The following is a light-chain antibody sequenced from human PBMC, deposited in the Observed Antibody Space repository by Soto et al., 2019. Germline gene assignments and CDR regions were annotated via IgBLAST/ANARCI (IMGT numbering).Light chain of an antibody. CDR3: SSYTSSSTYV. CDR2: DVS. CDR1: SSDVGGYNY. Sequence: QSALTQPASVSGSPGQSIAISCIGSSSDVGGYNYVSWHQQHPGKAPKVVIYDVSNRPSGVSDRFSGSKSGNTASLTISGLQAEDEADYYCSSYTSSSTYVFGTGTKLTAL. V-gene: IGLV2-14*01. J-gene: IGLJ1*01.